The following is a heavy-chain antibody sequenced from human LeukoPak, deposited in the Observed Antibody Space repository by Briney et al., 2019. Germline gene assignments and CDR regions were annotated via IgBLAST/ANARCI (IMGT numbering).Heavy chain of an antibody. CDR3: AVFGYYYDSSAAFDI. CDR2: MNPNSGNT. V-gene: IGHV1-8*02. CDR1: GYTFTSYG. J-gene: IGHJ3*02. Sequence: ASVKVSCKASGYTFTSYGIRWVRQAPGQGLEWMGWMNPNSGNTGYAQKFQGRVTMTRNTSISTAYKELSSLRSEDTAVYYCAVFGYYYDSSAAFDIWGQGTMVTVSS. D-gene: IGHD3-22*01.